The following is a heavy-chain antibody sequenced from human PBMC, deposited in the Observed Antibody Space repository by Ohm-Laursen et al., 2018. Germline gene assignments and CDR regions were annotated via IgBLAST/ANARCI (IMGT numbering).Heavy chain of an antibody. D-gene: IGHD5-24*01. CDR2: ISYDGSDT. Sequence: SLRLSCAASGFSFSNYGIHWVRQAPGKGLEWVALISYDGSDTYYADSVKGRFTISRDNSKNTLYLQMNSLSAEGTAVYYCAIRRDGYRDFDSWGQGTLVTVSS. V-gene: IGHV3-30*03. CDR3: AIRRDGYRDFDS. J-gene: IGHJ4*02. CDR1: GFSFSNYG.